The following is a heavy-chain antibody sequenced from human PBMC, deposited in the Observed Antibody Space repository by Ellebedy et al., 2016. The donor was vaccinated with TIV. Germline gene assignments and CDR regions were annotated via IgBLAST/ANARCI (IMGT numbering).Heavy chain of an antibody. D-gene: IGHD2-8*01. Sequence: GEFLKISXKGSGYSFTSYWIGWVRQMPGKGLEWMGIIYPGDSDTRYSPSFQGQVTISADKSISTAFLQWSSLKASDTAMYYCARIPPSPTNYWYFDLWGRGTLVTVSS. V-gene: IGHV5-51*01. CDR2: IYPGDSDT. J-gene: IGHJ2*01. CDR1: GYSFTSYW. CDR3: ARIPPSPTNYWYFDL.